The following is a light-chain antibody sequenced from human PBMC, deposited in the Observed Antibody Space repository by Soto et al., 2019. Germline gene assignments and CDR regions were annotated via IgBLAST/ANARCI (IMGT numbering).Light chain of an antibody. CDR3: QKFNKWPWT. CDR1: ESVGSN. V-gene: IGKV3-15*01. Sequence: EIVLTQSPGTLSLSPGERATLSCRASESVGSNLAWYQQKPGQAPRLLIYGASTRATGVPPRFSGSGSGTEFTLTISSLQSEDFAVYYCQKFNKWPWTFGQGTKVDIK. J-gene: IGKJ1*01. CDR2: GAS.